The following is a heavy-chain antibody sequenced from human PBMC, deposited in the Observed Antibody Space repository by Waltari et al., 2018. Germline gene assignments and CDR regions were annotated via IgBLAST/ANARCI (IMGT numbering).Heavy chain of an antibody. CDR2: INPNSGGT. V-gene: IGHV1-2*02. CDR3: ARDLEYCSSTSCHVSFDY. D-gene: IGHD2-2*01. J-gene: IGHJ4*02. Sequence: QVQLVQSGAEVKKPGASMKVSCKASGYTFTGYYMHWVRQAPGQGLEWMGWINPNSGGTNYAQKFQGRVTMTRDTSISTAYMELSRLRSDDTAVYYCARDLEYCSSTSCHVSFDYWGQGTLVTVSS. CDR1: GYTFTGYY.